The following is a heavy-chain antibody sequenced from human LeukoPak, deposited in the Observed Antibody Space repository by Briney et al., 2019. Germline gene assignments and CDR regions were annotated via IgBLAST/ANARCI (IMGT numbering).Heavy chain of an antibody. Sequence: ASVTASCKASGYTFVDYYVYWIRQAPGQGLEWMGWLNPRTGATKYAQKFQARVTMTRDTSKQTAYMELTSLRSDDTALYFCARDHRLGRTGYDMPADWGQGTLVTVSS. J-gene: IGHJ4*02. V-gene: IGHV1-2*02. D-gene: IGHD7-27*01. CDR3: ARDHRLGRTGYDMPAD. CDR2: LNPRTGAT. CDR1: GYTFVDYY.